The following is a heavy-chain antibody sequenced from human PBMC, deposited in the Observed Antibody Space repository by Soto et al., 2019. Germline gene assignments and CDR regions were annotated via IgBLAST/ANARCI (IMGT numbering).Heavy chain of an antibody. CDR1: GDSINNGDCY. J-gene: IGHJ3*02. CDR3: AIEKEDDSGDYNAFDI. CDR2: IYYSGTK. V-gene: IGHV4-31*03. D-gene: IGHD4-17*01. Sequence: QVQLQESGPGLVKPSQTLSLTCTVSGDSINNGDCYWSWLRQLPGKGLEWIGYIYYSGTKYYNPSLKSRVSMSVDTSKNPFSLNLTSVTAADTSVYYCAIEKEDDSGDYNAFDIWGQETVVTVSS.